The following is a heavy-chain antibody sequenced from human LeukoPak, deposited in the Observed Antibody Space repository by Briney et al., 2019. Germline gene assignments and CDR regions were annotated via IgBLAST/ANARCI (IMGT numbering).Heavy chain of an antibody. Sequence: PSETLSLTCGVHGESLNDYYWSWIRQSPGKGLEWIGEISHNGSTTFNPSLESRLTILVDTSKNQFSLKLTSVTDADASVYCCARGFCRGESCYSGEYFQHWGQGTLVSVSS. J-gene: IGHJ1*01. CDR2: ISHNGST. CDR1: GESLNDYY. CDR3: ARGFCRGESCYSGEYFQH. D-gene: IGHD2-15*01. V-gene: IGHV4-34*01.